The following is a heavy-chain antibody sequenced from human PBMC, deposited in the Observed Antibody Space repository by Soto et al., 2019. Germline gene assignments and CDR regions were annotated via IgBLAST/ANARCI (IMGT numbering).Heavy chain of an antibody. CDR1: GYSITAGVYY. D-gene: IGHD5-12*01. Sequence: LQESGPGLVKPSQTLSLTCFVSGYSITAGVYYLSWIRHLPGKGLEWIGRFYSSGSISYNPSLRSRLYISGYSSSNHFSESLTSVTGADTWRYYWAPMSRSGSGWFRPWGQGALFTV. J-gene: IGHJ5*02. V-gene: IGHV4-30-4*03. CDR3: APMSRSGSGWFRP. CDR2: FYSSGSI.